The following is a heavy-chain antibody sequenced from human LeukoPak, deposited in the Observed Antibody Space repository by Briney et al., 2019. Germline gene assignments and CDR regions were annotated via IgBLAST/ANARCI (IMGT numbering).Heavy chain of an antibody. CDR2: INPPGST. J-gene: IGHJ6*03. CDR3: ARGKVGYHYYYYMDV. CDR1: GWSFSGYY. D-gene: IGHD1-26*01. V-gene: IGHV4-34*01. Sequence: PSLTLSLTCAVYGWSFSGYYRRGIRQPPGKGLEWIGEINPPGSTNYQPPLTQRVTISVVTSKNQSSLKLSSVTAADTAVYYCARGKVGYHYYYYMDVWGKGTTVTVSS.